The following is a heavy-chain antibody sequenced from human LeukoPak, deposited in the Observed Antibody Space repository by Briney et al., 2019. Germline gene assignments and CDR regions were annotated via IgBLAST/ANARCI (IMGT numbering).Heavy chain of an antibody. CDR1: GGSISPYF. J-gene: IGHJ4*02. Sequence: SETLSLSCTASGGSISPYFWSWIRQPPGKGLEWIGYIYYTGSTNYNPSLRSRVTISVDTSKNQFSLKLGSVTAADTAVYYCSRDGYSGLDYWGQGTLVTVSS. D-gene: IGHD3-22*01. CDR2: IYYTGST. V-gene: IGHV4-59*12. CDR3: SRDGYSGLDY.